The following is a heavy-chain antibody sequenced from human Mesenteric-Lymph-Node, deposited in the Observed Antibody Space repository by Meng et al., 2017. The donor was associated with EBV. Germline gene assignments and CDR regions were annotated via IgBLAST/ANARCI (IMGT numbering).Heavy chain of an antibody. CDR1: GCSLSTSGVG. Sequence: QITLKESGPTLVKPTXTLTLTCTFAGCSLSTSGVGVGWIRQPPGKALEWLALIYWDDDKRYSPSLKSRLTITKDTSKNQVVLTMTNMDPVDTATYYCARRLYYYYDSSGYYGYWGQGTLVTVSS. D-gene: IGHD3-22*01. CDR3: ARRLYYYYDSSGYYGY. CDR2: IYWDDDK. V-gene: IGHV2-5*02. J-gene: IGHJ4*02.